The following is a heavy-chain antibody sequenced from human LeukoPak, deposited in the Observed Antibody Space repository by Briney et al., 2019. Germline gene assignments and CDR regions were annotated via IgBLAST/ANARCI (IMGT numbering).Heavy chain of an antibody. CDR3: ARAVRGYSGYALYYYNMDV. J-gene: IGHJ6*03. CDR2: INHSGST. D-gene: IGHD5-12*01. Sequence: SETLSLTCAVYGGSFSGYYWSWIRQPPGRGLEWIGEINHSGSTNYNPSLKSRVTISVDTSKNQFSLKLSSVTAADTAVYYCARAVRGYSGYALYYYNMDVWGKGTTVTVSS. V-gene: IGHV4-34*01. CDR1: GGSFSGYY.